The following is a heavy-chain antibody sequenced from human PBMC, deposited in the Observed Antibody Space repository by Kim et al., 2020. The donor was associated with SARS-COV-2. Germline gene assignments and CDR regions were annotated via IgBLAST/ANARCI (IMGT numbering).Heavy chain of an antibody. Sequence: SGSTYYNPPLTSRVTISVDTSKNQFSLKLSSVTAADTAVYYCAVEGSSPRWGQGTLVTVSS. CDR3: AVEGSSPR. CDR2: SGST. D-gene: IGHD6-6*01. J-gene: IGHJ4*02. V-gene: IGHV4-39*01.